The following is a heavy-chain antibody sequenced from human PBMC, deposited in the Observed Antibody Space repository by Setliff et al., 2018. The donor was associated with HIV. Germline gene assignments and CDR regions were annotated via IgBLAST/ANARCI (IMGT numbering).Heavy chain of an antibody. V-gene: IGHV3-7*01. CDR2: ISPDGRQK. Sequence: GGSLRLSCAASGFTLRTYWMSWVRQTPGKGLEWVTNISPDGRQKGYVDSVRGRFTISRDNAKNSLYLQMNSLRGEDTAVYFCVPHYHVEWGQGTLVTVS. J-gene: IGHJ4*02. CDR3: VPHYHVE. CDR1: GFTLRTYW. D-gene: IGHD3-10*01.